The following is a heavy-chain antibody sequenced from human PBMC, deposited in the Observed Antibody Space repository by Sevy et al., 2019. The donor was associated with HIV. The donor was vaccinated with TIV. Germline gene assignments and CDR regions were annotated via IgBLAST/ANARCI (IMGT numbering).Heavy chain of an antibody. J-gene: IGHJ4*02. CDR3: AKEIRYARGDSGHGDYFDY. CDR2: ISGSGGST. CDR1: GFTFRSYA. D-gene: IGHD5-12*01. V-gene: IGHV3-23*01. Sequence: GGSLRLSCAGSGFTFRSYAMSWVRQAPGKGLEWVSGISGSGGSTYYADSVKGRFTISRDNSKNTLYLQMNSLRAEDTAVYYCAKEIRYARGDSGHGDYFDYWGQGTRVTVSS.